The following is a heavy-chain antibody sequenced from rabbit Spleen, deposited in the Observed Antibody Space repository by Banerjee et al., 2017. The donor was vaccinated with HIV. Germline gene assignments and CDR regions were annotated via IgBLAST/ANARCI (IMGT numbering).Heavy chain of an antibody. D-gene: IGHD4-1*01. Sequence: QEHLKESGGGLVQPGGSLKLSCTASGFTLSSYYMNWVRQAPGKGLEWIGYIDPVFGITYYANWVNGRFSISRASSTTIFLHVTSLTAADTATYFCARDLPDIIGWNFGCWGPGTLVTVS. V-gene: IGHV1S45*01. J-gene: IGHJ6*01. CDR1: GFTLSSYYM. CDR2: IDPVFGIT. CDR3: ARDLPDIIGWNFGC.